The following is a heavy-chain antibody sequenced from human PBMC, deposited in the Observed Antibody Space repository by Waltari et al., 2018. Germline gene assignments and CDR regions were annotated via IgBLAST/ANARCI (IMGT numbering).Heavy chain of an antibody. V-gene: IGHV4-34*01. J-gene: IGHJ6*03. CDR2: INHSGST. Sequence: QVQLQQWGAGLLKPSETLSLTCAVYGGSFSGYYWSWIRQPPGKGLEWIGEINHSGSTNYNPSLKSRVTISVDTSKNQFSLKLSSVTAADTAVYYCARGRGPSYYYYYMDVWGKGTTVTVSS. CDR3: ARGRGPSYYYYYMDV. CDR1: GGSFSGYY.